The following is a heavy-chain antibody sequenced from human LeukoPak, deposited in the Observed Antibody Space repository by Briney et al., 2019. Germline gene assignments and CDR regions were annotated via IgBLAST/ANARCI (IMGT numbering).Heavy chain of an antibody. Sequence: PGGSLRLSCAASGFTFSSYSMNWVRQAPGKGLEWVSYIRSSSSTIYYADSVKGRFTISRDNAKNSLYLQMNSLRAEDTAVYYCASQRDRSWYGNFDYWGQGTLVTVSS. CDR1: GFTFSSYS. D-gene: IGHD6-13*01. J-gene: IGHJ4*02. CDR2: IRSSSSTI. CDR3: ASQRDRSWYGNFDY. V-gene: IGHV3-48*04.